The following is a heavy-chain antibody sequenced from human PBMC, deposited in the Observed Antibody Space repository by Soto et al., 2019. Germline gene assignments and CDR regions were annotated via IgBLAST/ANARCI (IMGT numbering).Heavy chain of an antibody. CDR3: TRKAATGTRYGMDV. D-gene: IGHD6-13*01. CDR2: IFYTGIT. V-gene: IGHV4-59*01. Sequence: WTWIRQPPGKGLEWIGYIFYTGITSYNPSLKSRLTISVDTSKSQFSLKLSSLTAEDTAVYYCTRKAATGTRYGMDVWGQGTTVTVSS. J-gene: IGHJ6*02.